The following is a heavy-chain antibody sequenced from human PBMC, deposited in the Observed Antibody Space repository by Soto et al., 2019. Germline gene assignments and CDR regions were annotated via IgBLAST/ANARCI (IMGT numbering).Heavy chain of an antibody. Sequence: ASVKVSCKASGGTFSSYAISWVRQAPGQGLEWMGGIIPIFGTANYAQKFQGRVTITADKSTSTAYMELSSLRSEDTAVYYCARRGTGTPNYYYYGMDVWGQGTTVTVS. V-gene: IGHV1-69*06. J-gene: IGHJ6*02. CDR2: IIPIFGTA. CDR3: ARRGTGTPNYYYYGMDV. CDR1: GGTFSSYA. D-gene: IGHD1-7*01.